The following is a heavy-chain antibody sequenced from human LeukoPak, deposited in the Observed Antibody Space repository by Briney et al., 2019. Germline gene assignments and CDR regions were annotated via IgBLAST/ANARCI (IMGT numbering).Heavy chain of an antibody. V-gene: IGHV3-7*01. CDR3: ARDKIVGATHFDY. CDR1: GFTFSTYW. Sequence: GGSLRLSCAASGFTFSTYWMSWVRQAPGKGLEWVANMKQDGSETYYVDSVKGRFTISRDNAKNSLYLQINSLRAEDTAVYYCARDKIVGATHFDYWGQGALVTVSS. CDR2: MKQDGSET. J-gene: IGHJ4*02. D-gene: IGHD1-26*01.